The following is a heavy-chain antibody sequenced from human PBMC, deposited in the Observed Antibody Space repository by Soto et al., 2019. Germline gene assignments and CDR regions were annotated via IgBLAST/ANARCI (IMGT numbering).Heavy chain of an antibody. D-gene: IGHD2-21*02. J-gene: IGHJ2*01. CDR1: GFTFSSYG. CDR2: ISYDGSNK. V-gene: IGHV3-30*03. Sequence: QVQLVESGGGVVQPGKSLRLSCAASGFTFSSYGMHWVRQAPGKGLEWVAVISYDGSNKYYADSVKGRFTISRDNSKNTLYLQMNSLRAEDTAVYYCPRDLGGVVVTLDWYFDLWGRGTLVTVSS. CDR3: PRDLGGVVVTLDWYFDL.